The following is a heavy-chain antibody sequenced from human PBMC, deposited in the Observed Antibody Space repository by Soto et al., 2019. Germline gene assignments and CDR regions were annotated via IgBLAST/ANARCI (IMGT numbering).Heavy chain of an antibody. CDR3: ARLGYYYDSSGPDAFDI. Sequence: ASVKVSCKASGYTFTSYGISWVRQAPGQGLEWMGWISAYNGNTNYAQKLQGRVTMTTDTSTSAAYMELRSLRSDDTAVYYCARLGYYYDSSGPDAFDIWGQGTMVTVSS. CDR2: ISAYNGNT. CDR1: GYTFTSYG. D-gene: IGHD3-22*01. V-gene: IGHV1-18*04. J-gene: IGHJ3*02.